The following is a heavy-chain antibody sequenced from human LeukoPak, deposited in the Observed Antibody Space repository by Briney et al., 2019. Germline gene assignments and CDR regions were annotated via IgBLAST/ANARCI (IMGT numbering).Heavy chain of an antibody. CDR1: GGTCSSYA. CDR2: IIPIFGTA. Sequence: SVKVSCKASGGTCSSYAISWVRQATGQGLEWMGGIIPIFGTANYAQNFQGRVTLTADESTSTAYMELCSLRSEDTAVYYCARNLGYCSGGSCYTPFDYWGQGTLVTVSS. CDR3: ARNLGYCSGGSCYTPFDY. V-gene: IGHV1-69*13. D-gene: IGHD2-15*01. J-gene: IGHJ4*02.